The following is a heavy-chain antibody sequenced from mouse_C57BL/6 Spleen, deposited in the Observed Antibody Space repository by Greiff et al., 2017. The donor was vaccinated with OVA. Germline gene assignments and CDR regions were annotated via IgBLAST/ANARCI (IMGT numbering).Heavy chain of an antibody. CDR1: GYAFSSSW. V-gene: IGHV1-82*01. CDR2: IYPGDGDT. D-gene: IGHD1-1*01. Sequence: QVQLQQSGPELVKPGASVKISCTASGYAFSSSWMNWVKQRPGKGLEWIGRIYPGDGDTNYNGKFKGKATLTADKSSSTAYMQRSSLTSEDSAVYFCARAEREYYYGSSPWYFDVWGTGTTVTVSS. CDR3: ARAEREYYYGSSPWYFDV. J-gene: IGHJ1*03.